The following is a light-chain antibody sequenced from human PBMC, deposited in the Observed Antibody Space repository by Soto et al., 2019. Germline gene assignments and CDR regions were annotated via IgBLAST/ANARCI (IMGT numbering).Light chain of an antibody. J-gene: IGLJ1*01. CDR2: VVS. Sequence: QSALTQPASVSGSPGQSIAISCTGTSSDVGGYNYVSWHQQHPGKAPKVLISVVSNRPSGVSNRFSGSKSGNTASLTISGLQAEDEADYYCSSYTSGSTLVFGSGTKLTVL. V-gene: IGLV2-14*01. CDR1: SSDVGGYNY. CDR3: SSYTSGSTLV.